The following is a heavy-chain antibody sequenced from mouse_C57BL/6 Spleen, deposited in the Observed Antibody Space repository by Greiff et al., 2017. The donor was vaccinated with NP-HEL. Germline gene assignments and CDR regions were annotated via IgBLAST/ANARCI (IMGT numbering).Heavy chain of an antibody. J-gene: IGHJ1*03. V-gene: IGHV5-4*01. Sequence: EVQVVESGGGLVKPGGSLKLSCAASGFTFSSYAMSWVRQTPEKRLEWVATISDGGSYTYYPDNVKGRFTISRDNAKNNLYLQMSHLKSEDTAMYYCARDWITTGGYWYFDVWGTGTTVTVSS. D-gene: IGHD2-4*01. CDR3: ARDWITTGGYWYFDV. CDR2: ISDGGSYT. CDR1: GFTFSSYA.